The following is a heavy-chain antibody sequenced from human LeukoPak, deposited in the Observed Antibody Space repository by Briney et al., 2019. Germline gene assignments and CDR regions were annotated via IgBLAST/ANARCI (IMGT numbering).Heavy chain of an antibody. CDR3: ARDRPLFYCSGGSCYRYDY. Sequence: GASVKVSCKASGYTFTSYYMPWVRQAPGQGLEWMGIINPSGGSTSYAQKFQGRVTMTRDTSTSTVYMELSSLRSEDTAVYYCARDRPLFYCSGGSCYRYDYWGQGTLVTVSS. V-gene: IGHV1-46*01. J-gene: IGHJ4*02. CDR1: GYTFTSYY. D-gene: IGHD2-15*01. CDR2: INPSGGST.